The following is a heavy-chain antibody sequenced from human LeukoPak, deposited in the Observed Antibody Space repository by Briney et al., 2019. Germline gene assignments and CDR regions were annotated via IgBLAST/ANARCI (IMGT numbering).Heavy chain of an antibody. CDR3: AGIFGVVPTAYYYYYGMDV. CDR2: ISGSGGTT. J-gene: IGHJ6*02. CDR1: GFTFSNYA. Sequence: GGSLRLSCAASGFTFSNYAMSWVRQAPGKGLEWVSAISGSGGTTYYADSVKGRFTISRDNSKNTLYLQMNSLRAEDTAVYYCAGIFGVVPTAYYYYYGMDVWGQGTTVTVSS. V-gene: IGHV3-23*01. D-gene: IGHD3-3*01.